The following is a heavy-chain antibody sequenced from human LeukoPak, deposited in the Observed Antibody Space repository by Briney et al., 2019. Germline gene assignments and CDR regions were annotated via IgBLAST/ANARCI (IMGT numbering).Heavy chain of an antibody. J-gene: IGHJ6*02. CDR3: ARDRGGYSYGSIYYYGMDV. CDR2: ISGSGGST. V-gene: IGHV3-23*01. Sequence: SGGSLRLSCAASGFTFSSYAMSWVRQAPGKGLEWVSAISGSGGSTYYADSVKGRFTISRDNSKNTLYLQMNSLRAEDTAVYYCARDRGGYSYGSIYYYGMDVWGQGTTVTVSS. D-gene: IGHD5-18*01. CDR1: GFTFSSYA.